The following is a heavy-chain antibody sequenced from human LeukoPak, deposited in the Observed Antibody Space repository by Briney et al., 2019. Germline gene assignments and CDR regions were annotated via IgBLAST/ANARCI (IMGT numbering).Heavy chain of an antibody. CDR3: ARVQGHPPNGLDV. CDR2: IWYDGSNK. J-gene: IGHJ3*01. Sequence: PGGSLRLSCAASGFTFSSYGMHWVRQAPGKGLEWVAVIWYDGSNKYYADSVKGRFTISRDNAKNTLYLQMNSLRAEDTAVYYCARVQGHPPNGLDVWGQGTMVTVSS. CDR1: GFTFSSYG. V-gene: IGHV3-33*01. D-gene: IGHD2-8*01.